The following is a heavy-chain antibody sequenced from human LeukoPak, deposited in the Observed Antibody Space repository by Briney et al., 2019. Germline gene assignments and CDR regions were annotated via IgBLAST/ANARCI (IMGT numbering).Heavy chain of an antibody. CDR1: GYSISSTYY. CDR2: ISHSGST. J-gene: IGHJ4*02. Sequence: SETLSLTCTVSGYSISSTYYGAWIRQPPGKGLEWIATISHSGSTYYTPSLKSRLTISLDTSTNHFSLRLSSVTAADTAVYYSARENVPVATFAYCGQGTLVTPSS. V-gene: IGHV4-38-2*02. CDR3: ARENVPVATFAY. D-gene: IGHD1-1*01.